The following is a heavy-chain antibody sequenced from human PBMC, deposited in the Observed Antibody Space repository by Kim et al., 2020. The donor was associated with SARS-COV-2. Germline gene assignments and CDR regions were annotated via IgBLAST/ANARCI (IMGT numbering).Heavy chain of an antibody. J-gene: IGHJ3*02. Sequence: GGSLRLSCAASGFTFSSYGMHWVRQAPGKGLEWVAVIWYDGSNKYYADSVKGRFTISRDNSKNTLYLQMNSLRAEDTAVYYCARDRPVPGDAFDIWGQGTIVTVSS. CDR3: ARDRPVPGDAFDI. CDR2: IWYDGSNK. D-gene: IGHD4-17*01. V-gene: IGHV3-33*01. CDR1: GFTFSSYG.